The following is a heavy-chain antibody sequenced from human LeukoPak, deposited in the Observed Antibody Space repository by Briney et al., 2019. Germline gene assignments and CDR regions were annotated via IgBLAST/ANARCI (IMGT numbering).Heavy chain of an antibody. CDR1: GFTFSSYA. Sequence: PGGSLRLSCAASGFTFSSYAMSWVRQAPGKGLEWVSAISRSGGSTYYADSVKGRFTISRDNSKNTLYLQMNSLRAEDTAVYYCAKEWRYCSSTSCSEPFDYWGQGTLVTVSS. J-gene: IGHJ4*02. D-gene: IGHD2-2*01. V-gene: IGHV3-23*01. CDR3: AKEWRYCSSTSCSEPFDY. CDR2: ISRSGGST.